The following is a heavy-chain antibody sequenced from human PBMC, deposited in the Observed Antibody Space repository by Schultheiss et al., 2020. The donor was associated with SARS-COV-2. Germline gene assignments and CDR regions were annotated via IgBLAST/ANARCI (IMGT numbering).Heavy chain of an antibody. V-gene: IGHV3-23*01. CDR1: GFTFSSYA. Sequence: GGSLRLSCAASGFTFSSYAMSWVRQAPGKGLEWVSAISSNGGSTYYANSVKGRFTISRDNAKNSLYLQMNSLRAEDTAVYYCARDPSSSSWSYYYYGMDVWGQGTTVTVSS. CDR2: ISSNGGST. D-gene: IGHD6-13*01. J-gene: IGHJ6*02. CDR3: ARDPSSSSWSYYYYGMDV.